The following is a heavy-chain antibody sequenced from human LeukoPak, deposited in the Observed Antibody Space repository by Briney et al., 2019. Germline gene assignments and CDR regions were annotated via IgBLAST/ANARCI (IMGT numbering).Heavy chain of an antibody. J-gene: IGHJ6*02. CDR1: GFTFSSYG. V-gene: IGHV3-30*18. D-gene: IGHD1-7*01. CDR2: ISYDGSNK. CDR3: AKDRITGTTTQTYYYGMDV. Sequence: GGSLRLSCAASGFTFSSYGMPWVRQAPGKGLEWVAVISYDGSNKYYADSVKGRFTISRDNSKNTLYLQMNSLRAEDTAVYYCAKDRITGTTTQTYYYGMDVWGQGTTVTVSS.